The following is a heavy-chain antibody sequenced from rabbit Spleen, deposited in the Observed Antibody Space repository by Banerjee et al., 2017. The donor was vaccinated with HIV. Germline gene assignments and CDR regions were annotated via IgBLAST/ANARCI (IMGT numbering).Heavy chain of an antibody. D-gene: IGHD8-1*01. CDR1: GFSFSSSYW. V-gene: IGHV1S45*01. Sequence: QEQLVESGGGLVQPEGSLTLTCTVSGFSFSSSYWICWVRQAPGKGLGWITCIDVSKSGSTYYAGWAKGRFTISKTSSTTVTLQMTSLTVADTATYFCARDTGSSFSSYGMDLWGPGTLVTVS. CDR2: IDVSKSGST. CDR3: ARDTGSSFSSYGMDL. J-gene: IGHJ6*01.